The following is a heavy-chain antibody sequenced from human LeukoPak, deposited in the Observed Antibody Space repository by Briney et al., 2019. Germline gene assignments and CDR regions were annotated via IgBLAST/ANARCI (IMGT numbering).Heavy chain of an antibody. CDR3: AKDDALIRFND. V-gene: IGHV3-30*04. CDR1: GFTFSNYA. Sequence: PGGSLRLSCAASGFTFSNYAMHWVRQAPGKGLEWVAVISYDGSNKYYADSVKGRFTISRDNSKNTLYLQIYSLRAGDTAVYYCAKDDALIRFNDWGQGTLVTVSS. CDR2: ISYDGSNK. J-gene: IGHJ4*02. D-gene: IGHD3-3*01.